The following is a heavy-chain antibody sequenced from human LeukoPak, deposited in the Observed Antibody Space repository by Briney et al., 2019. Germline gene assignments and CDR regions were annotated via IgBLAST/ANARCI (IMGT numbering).Heavy chain of an antibody. D-gene: IGHD5-18*01. J-gene: IGHJ4*02. CDR3: ARVAGTWIQAFDY. V-gene: IGHV1-2*02. Sequence: ASVRLSCTASGYTVTVYYMHWLRRAPGQGRGGRGWINPNRGGTNYAQKFQGRVTMTRDTSISTAYMELSRLRSDDTAVYYCARVAGTWIQAFDYWGQGTLVTVSS. CDR2: INPNRGGT. CDR1: GYTVTVYY.